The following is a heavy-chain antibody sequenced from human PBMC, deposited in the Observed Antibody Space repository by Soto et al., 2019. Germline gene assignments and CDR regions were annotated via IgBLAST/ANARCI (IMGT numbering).Heavy chain of an antibody. D-gene: IGHD2-15*01. J-gene: IGHJ4*02. Sequence: QVQLQESGPGLVKPSQTLSLTCAVSGVSISSSDSYWTWIRQPPGKGLEWVGLFYHTGSTSYNPSLKSRITISRDTSKNQFSLSLTSVTAADTAVYYCARGRYCSGGTCRYFDSWGQGTLVTVSS. CDR2: FYHTGST. CDR3: ARGRYCSGGTCRYFDS. V-gene: IGHV4-30-4*01. CDR1: GVSISSSDSY.